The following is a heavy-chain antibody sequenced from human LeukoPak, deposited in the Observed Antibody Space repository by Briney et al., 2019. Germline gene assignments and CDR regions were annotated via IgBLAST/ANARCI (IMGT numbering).Heavy chain of an antibody. D-gene: IGHD4-17*01. J-gene: IGHJ5*02. CDR3: ARTDYGDYGWFDP. CDR1: GGTFSSYV. V-gene: IGHV1-69*06. Sequence: GSSVKVSCKASGGTFSSYVINWVRQAPGQGLEWMGGIIPIFGTANYAQKFQGRVTITADKSTSTAYMELSSLRSEDTAVYYCARTDYGDYGWFDPWGRGTLVTVSS. CDR2: IIPIFGTA.